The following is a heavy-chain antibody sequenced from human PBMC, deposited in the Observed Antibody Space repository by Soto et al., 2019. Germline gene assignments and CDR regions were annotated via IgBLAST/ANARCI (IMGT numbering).Heavy chain of an antibody. CDR3: AKGRSYYYYYGVDV. Sequence: ASVKVSCKASGYTFTSYDINWVRQATGQGLEWMGWMNPNSGNTGYAQKFQGRVTMTRNTSKSTLYLQMNSLRAEDTALYYCAKGRSYYYYYGVDVWGQGTTVTVSS. J-gene: IGHJ6*02. CDR2: MNPNSGNT. CDR1: GYTFTSYD. V-gene: IGHV1-8*01.